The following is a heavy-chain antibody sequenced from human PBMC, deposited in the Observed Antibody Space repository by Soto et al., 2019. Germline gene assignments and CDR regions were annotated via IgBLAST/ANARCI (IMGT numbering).Heavy chain of an antibody. CDR3: AKGRLQLDY. D-gene: IGHD1-1*01. V-gene: IGHV3-23*01. J-gene: IGHJ4*02. Sequence: PGGSLRLSCAASGFTFSSYAMSWVRQAPGKGLEWVSSIGGGGSSTYYADSVKGRFTISRDNSRNTFFLQMNSLRAEDTAVYYCAKGRLQLDYWGLGTLVTAPQ. CDR2: IGGGGSST. CDR1: GFTFSSYA.